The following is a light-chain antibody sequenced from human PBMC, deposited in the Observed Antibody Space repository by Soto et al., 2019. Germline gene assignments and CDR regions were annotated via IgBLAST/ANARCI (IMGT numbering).Light chain of an antibody. CDR2: GAS. CDR1: QSVSSN. Sequence: EIVMTQSPATLSVSPGERATLSCRASQSVSSNLAWYQQKPGQAPRLLIYGASTRATGIPARFSGSGSGTEFTLTISSLQSEDFAVYCCQQYNNWPPYTIGQGTKLEIK. V-gene: IGKV3-15*01. J-gene: IGKJ2*01. CDR3: QQYNNWPPYT.